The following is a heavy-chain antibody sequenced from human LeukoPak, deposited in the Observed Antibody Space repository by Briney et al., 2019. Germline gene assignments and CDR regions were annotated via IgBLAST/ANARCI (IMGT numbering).Heavy chain of an antibody. CDR1: GFAFSNAW. CDR3: TTSLRGSWVYFDY. CDR2: VKSQTDGGTA. Sequence: GGSLRLSCAGSGFAFSNAWMTWVRQAPGKGLERVGRVKSQTDGGTADYAASVNGRFTISRDDSKNTLYLQMNSLRTEDTAVYYCTTSLRGSWVYFDYWGQGTLVTVSS. V-gene: IGHV3-15*01. D-gene: IGHD1-26*01. J-gene: IGHJ4*02.